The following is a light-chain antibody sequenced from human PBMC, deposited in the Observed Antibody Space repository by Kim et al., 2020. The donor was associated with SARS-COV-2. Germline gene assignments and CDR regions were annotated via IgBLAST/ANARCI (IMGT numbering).Light chain of an antibody. Sequence: SASEGDRVPITCRASQDIRNDLGWYQQKPGKAPKRLIYGASSLQGGVPLRFSGSGSGTEFTLTISSLQPEDFATYYCLQYNSYPYSFGQGTKLEI. CDR3: LQYNSYPYS. J-gene: IGKJ2*03. CDR2: GAS. CDR1: QDIRND. V-gene: IGKV1-17*01.